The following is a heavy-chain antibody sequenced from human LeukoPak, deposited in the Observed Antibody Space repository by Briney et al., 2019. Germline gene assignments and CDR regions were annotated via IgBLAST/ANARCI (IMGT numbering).Heavy chain of an antibody. CDR2: IYTSGST. J-gene: IGHJ5*02. Sequence: SETLSLTCTVSGGSISSYYWSWIRQPPGKGLEWIGYIYTSGSTNYNPSLKSRVTISADTSKNQFSLKLSSVTAADTAVYYCARHTPDHTSGWVNWFDPWGQGTLVTVSS. CDR3: ARHTPDHTSGWVNWFDP. D-gene: IGHD6-19*01. V-gene: IGHV4-4*09. CDR1: GGSISSYY.